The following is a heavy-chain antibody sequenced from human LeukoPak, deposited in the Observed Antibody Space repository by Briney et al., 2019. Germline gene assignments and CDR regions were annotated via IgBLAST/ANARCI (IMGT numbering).Heavy chain of an antibody. D-gene: IGHD1-26*01. V-gene: IGHV3-74*01. Sequence: GGSLRLSCAASGFTFSSYWMHWVRQAPGKGLVWVSRINRDGSSTSYADSVKGRFTISRDNAKNTLYLQMNSLRAEDTAVYYCARGTGYSVFDIWGQGTMVTVSS. CDR2: INRDGSST. CDR1: GFTFSSYW. J-gene: IGHJ3*02. CDR3: ARGTGYSVFDI.